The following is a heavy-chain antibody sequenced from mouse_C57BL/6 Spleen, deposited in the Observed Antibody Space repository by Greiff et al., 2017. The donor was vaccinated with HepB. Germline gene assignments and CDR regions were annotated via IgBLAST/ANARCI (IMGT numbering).Heavy chain of an antibody. CDR1: GYTFTSYG. D-gene: IGHD1-1*01. Sequence: LQESGAELARPGASVKLSCKASGYTFTSYGISWVKQRTGQGLEWIGEIYPRSGNTYYNEKFKGKATLTADKSSSTAYMELRSLTSEDSAVYFCARFPFITTVVAPDYWGQGTTLTVSS. J-gene: IGHJ2*01. V-gene: IGHV1-81*01. CDR3: ARFPFITTVVAPDY. CDR2: IYPRSGNT.